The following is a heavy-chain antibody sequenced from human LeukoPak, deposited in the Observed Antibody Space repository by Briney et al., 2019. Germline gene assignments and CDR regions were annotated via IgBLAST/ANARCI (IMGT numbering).Heavy chain of an antibody. CDR2: INHSGST. V-gene: IGHV4-34*01. D-gene: IGHD1-20*01. CDR3: KRHYNWNDGDY. Sequence: SETLSLTCAVYGGSFSGYYWSWIRQPPGKGLEWIGEINHSGSTNYNPSLKSRVTISVDTSKNQFSLKLNSVTAADTAVYYCKRHYNWNDGDYWGQGTLVTVSS. J-gene: IGHJ4*02. CDR1: GGSFSGYY.